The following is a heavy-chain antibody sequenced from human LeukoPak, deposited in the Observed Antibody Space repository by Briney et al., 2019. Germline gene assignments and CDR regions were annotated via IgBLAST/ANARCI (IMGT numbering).Heavy chain of an antibody. Sequence: ASVKVSCKASGYIFTSYYMYWVRQAPGQGLEWMGMIDPSGGHTSYAQKFQGRVTMTRDTSMSTVYMELSSLRSEDTAVYYCARAAVAGIPPDYWGQGTLVTVSS. D-gene: IGHD6-19*01. CDR1: GYIFTSYY. CDR2: IDPSGGHT. V-gene: IGHV1-46*01. CDR3: ARAAVAGIPPDY. J-gene: IGHJ4*02.